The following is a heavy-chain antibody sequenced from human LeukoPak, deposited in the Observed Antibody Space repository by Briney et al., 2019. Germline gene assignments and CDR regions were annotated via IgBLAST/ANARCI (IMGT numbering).Heavy chain of an antibody. D-gene: IGHD5-18*01. V-gene: IGHV1-8*01. CDR2: MNPNSGNT. CDR1: GYTFTSYD. CDR3: ARLRGYSYGYIVDY. J-gene: IGHJ4*02. Sequence: ASVKVSCKASGYTFTSYDINWVRQATGQGLEWMGWMNPNSGNTGYAQKFQGRVTMTRNTSISTAYMELSSLRSEDTAVYYCARLRGYSYGYIVDYWGQGTLVTVSS.